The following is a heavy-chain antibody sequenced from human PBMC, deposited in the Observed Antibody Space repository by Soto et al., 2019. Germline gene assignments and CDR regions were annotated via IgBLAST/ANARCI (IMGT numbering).Heavy chain of an antibody. Sequence: PSETLSLTCTVSGGSISSGGYDWSWIRQPPGKGLDWIGYIYYSGSTHYNPSLKSRVTISVDTSGNQFSLKLSSMTAADTAVYYCARATPDDYGDYGFFDSWGQGTLVTVSS. V-gene: IGHV4-31*03. J-gene: IGHJ4*02. CDR2: IYYSGST. D-gene: IGHD4-17*01. CDR1: GGSISSGGYD. CDR3: ARATPDDYGDYGFFDS.